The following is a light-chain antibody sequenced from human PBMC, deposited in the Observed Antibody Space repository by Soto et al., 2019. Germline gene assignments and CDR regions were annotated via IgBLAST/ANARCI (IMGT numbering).Light chain of an antibody. CDR3: QQYGSSTWT. V-gene: IGKV3-20*01. Sequence: EIVLTQSPGTLSLFPGERATLSCRASQSVSSSYLAWYQQKPGQAPRLLIYDASSRATGIPDRFSGSGSGTDFTLTISRLEPEDFAVYYCQQYGSSTWTFGQGTKVEIK. CDR2: DAS. CDR1: QSVSSSY. J-gene: IGKJ1*01.